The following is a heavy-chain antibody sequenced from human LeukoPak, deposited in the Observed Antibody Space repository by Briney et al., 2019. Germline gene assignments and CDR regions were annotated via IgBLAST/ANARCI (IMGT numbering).Heavy chain of an antibody. J-gene: IGHJ4*02. CDR3: AKIIVVLPSTISNPYYFDY. Sequence: GGSLRLSCAASGFTFSSYAMSWVRQAPGKGLEWVSAISGSGGSTYYAGSVKGRFTISRDNSKNTLYLQMSSLRAEDTAVYYCAKIIVVLPSTISNPYYFDYWGQGTLVTVSS. CDR2: ISGSGGST. CDR1: GFTFSSYA. V-gene: IGHV3-23*01. D-gene: IGHD2-2*02.